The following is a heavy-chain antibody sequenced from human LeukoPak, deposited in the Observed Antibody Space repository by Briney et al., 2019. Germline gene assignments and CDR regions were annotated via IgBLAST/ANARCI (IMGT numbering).Heavy chain of an antibody. J-gene: IGHJ4*02. V-gene: IGHV4-59*01. CDR2: IYYSGST. CDR3: ARARSDILTGYPDLFDY. Sequence: SETLSLTCTVSGGSISSYYWSWIRQPPGKGLERIGYIYYSGSTNYSPSLKSRVTISVDTSKNQFSLKLSSVTAADTAVYYCARARSDILTGYPDLFDYWGQGTLVTVSS. D-gene: IGHD3-9*01. CDR1: GGSISSYY.